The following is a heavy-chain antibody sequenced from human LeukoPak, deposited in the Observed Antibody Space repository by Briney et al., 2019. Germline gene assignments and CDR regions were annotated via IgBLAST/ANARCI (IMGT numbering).Heavy chain of an antibody. D-gene: IGHD3-10*01. V-gene: IGHV4-4*07. J-gene: IGHJ4*02. Sequence: PSESLSLTCNVSGGSISSYYWSWIRQPAGKGLEWVGCIYKSGRPNYNTNYNPSLTSRVTMSLDTSKNQFSLRLNTVRAADTAGYFCARAIWYGSGTTAFDYWGQGTPVTVSP. CDR3: ARAIWYGSGTTAFDY. CDR2: IYKSGRP. CDR1: GGSISSYY.